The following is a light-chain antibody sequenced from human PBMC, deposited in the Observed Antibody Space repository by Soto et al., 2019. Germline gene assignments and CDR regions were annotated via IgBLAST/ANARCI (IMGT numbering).Light chain of an antibody. CDR3: SSYTSSSTRV. Sequence: QSSLAQPAPLAGAPGQSITISRTGTSSVVGGYNYVSWYQQHPGKAPKLMIYDVSNRPSGVSNRFSGSKSGNTASLTISGLQAEYEADYYCSSYTSSSTRVFGTGTKVTVL. CDR1: SSVVGGYNY. J-gene: IGLJ1*01. V-gene: IGLV2-14*01. CDR2: DVS.